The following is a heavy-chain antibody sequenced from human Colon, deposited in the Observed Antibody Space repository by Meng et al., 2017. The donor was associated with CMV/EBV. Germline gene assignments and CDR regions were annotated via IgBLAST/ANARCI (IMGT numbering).Heavy chain of an antibody. V-gene: IGHV1-18*01. J-gene: IGHJ1*01. D-gene: IGHD1-26*01. CDR3: VRESQSGSYIYLQH. CDR1: GYTFTNYG. CDR2: ISAYTGDT. Sequence: QVQLVQSGAEVKKPWAPGKVSCKASGYTFTNYGISWVRQAPGQGLEWMGWISAYTGDTYYAQKFQGRVTMTTDTSTSTAYMELRSLRSDDTAVYYCVRESQSGSYIYLQHWGQGTLVTVSS.